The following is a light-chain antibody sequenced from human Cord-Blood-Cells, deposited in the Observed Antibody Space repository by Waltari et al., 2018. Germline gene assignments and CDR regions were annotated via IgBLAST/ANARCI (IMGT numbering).Light chain of an antibody. J-gene: IGKJ4*01. CDR3: QQSYSTPLT. Sequence: DIQLTQSPSSLSASVGDRVTITGRASQSIRSYLNWYQQKQGKAPKRLIYAATSLQSGVPSRFSGSGSGTDFTLTISSLQPEDFATYYCQQSYSTPLTFGGGTKVEIK. CDR2: AAT. V-gene: IGKV1-39*01. CDR1: QSIRSY.